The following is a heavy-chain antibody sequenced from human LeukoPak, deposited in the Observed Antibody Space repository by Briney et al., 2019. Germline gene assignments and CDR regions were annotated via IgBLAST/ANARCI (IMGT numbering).Heavy chain of an antibody. D-gene: IGHD3-3*01. J-gene: IGHJ4*02. CDR2: IYPGDSDT. CDR1: GYTFSSYW. CDR3: ARLNDFRLDY. Sequence: GESLKISCKGSGYTFSSYWIGWVRQMPGKGLEWMGIIYPGDSDTRCSPSLQGQVTISVDTSIGTAYLQWSSLKASDTAIYYCARLNDFRLDYWGQGTLVTVSS. V-gene: IGHV5-51*01.